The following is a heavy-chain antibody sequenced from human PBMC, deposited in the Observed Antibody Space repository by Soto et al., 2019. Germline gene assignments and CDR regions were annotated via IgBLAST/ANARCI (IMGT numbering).Heavy chain of an antibody. Sequence: GGSLRLSCAASGFTFTTAWINWVRQAPGKGLEWVSYLSHSSIRKFYADSVRGRFTISRDDASSALFLQMNSLKTEDTGVYYCTRRIAVAGTYYFDYWGQGTLVTVSS. V-gene: IGHV3-21*03. D-gene: IGHD6-19*01. CDR1: GFTFTTAW. CDR3: TRRIAVAGTYYFDY. CDR2: LSHSSIRK. J-gene: IGHJ4*02.